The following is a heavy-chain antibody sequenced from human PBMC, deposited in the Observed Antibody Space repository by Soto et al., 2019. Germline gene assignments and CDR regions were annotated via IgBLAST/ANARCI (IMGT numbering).Heavy chain of an antibody. V-gene: IGHV3-33*01. D-gene: IGHD7-27*01. CDR1: GFTFSSYG. CDR3: ARDPKTSGGQHWAFNYFDS. J-gene: IGHJ4*02. CDR2: IWYDGSNK. Sequence: QPGGSLRLSCAASGFTFSSYGMHWVRQAPGKGLEWVAVIWYDGSNKYYADSVKGRFTISRDNSKNTLYLQMNSLRAEDTAVYYCARDPKTSGGQHWAFNYFDSWGQGTLVTVSS.